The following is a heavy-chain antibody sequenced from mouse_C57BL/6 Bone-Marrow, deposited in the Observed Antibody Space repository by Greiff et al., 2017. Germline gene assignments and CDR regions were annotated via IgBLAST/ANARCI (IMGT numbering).Heavy chain of an antibody. CDR1: GYTFTDYY. CDR2: INPNNGGT. D-gene: IGHD1-1*01. CDR3: ARDYYGTDWYFDV. Sequence: VQLQQSGPELVKPGASVKISCKASGYTFTDYYMNWVKQSHGKSLEWIGDINPNNGGTSYNQKFKGKATLTVDKSSSTAYMELRSLTSEDSAVXYCARDYYGTDWYFDVWGTGTTVTVSS. V-gene: IGHV1-26*01. J-gene: IGHJ1*03.